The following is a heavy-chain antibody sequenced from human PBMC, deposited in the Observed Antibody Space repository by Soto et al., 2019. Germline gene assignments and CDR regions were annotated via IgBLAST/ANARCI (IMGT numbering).Heavy chain of an antibody. CDR1: GFTFSSYG. J-gene: IGHJ6*02. CDR2: ISYDGSNK. CDR3: AKDLLMHLWFTYYGMDV. V-gene: IGHV3-30*18. Sequence: GGSLRLSCAASGFTFSSYGMHWVRQAPGKGLEWVAIISYDGSNKYYVDSVKGRFTISRDNSKNTLYLQMNSLRAEDTAVYYCAKDLLMHLWFTYYGMDVWGQGTTVTVSS. D-gene: IGHD3-10*01.